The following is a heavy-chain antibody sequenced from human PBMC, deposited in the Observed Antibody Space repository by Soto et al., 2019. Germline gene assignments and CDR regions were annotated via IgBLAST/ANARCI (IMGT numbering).Heavy chain of an antibody. D-gene: IGHD4-17*01. CDR2: INAGNGNT. J-gene: IGHJ5*02. V-gene: IGHV1-3*05. Sequence: QVQLVQSGAEEKKSGASVKVSCKASGYTLTSYAMHWVRQAPGQRLEWMGWINAGNGNTKYSQKFQGRVTITRDTSASTAYMELSSLRSEDTAVYYCARGPTVTKLFWFDPWGQGTLVTVSS. CDR3: ARGPTVTKLFWFDP. CDR1: GYTLTSYA.